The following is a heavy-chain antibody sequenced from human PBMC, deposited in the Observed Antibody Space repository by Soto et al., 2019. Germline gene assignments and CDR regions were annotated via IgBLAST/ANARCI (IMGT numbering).Heavy chain of an antibody. D-gene: IGHD2-15*01. CDR2: LSYHLRSE. CDR3: AKELDKCSAAWFDIDD. CDR1: GFTFSAYG. Sequence: QVQLVESGGGVVQPGTSLRLSCAASGFTFSAYGMHLVRQAPCKGLDWLAVLSYHLRSELYADAVKGRFTISRDNSNNTLSLQMNSLRPEDTAVYYCAKELDKCSAAWFDIDDWGQGTLVTVSS. J-gene: IGHJ4*02. V-gene: IGHV3-30*18.